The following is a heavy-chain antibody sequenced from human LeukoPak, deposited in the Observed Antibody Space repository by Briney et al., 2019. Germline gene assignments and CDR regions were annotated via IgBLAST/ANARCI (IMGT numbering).Heavy chain of an antibody. Sequence: GGSLRLSCAASGFTFSSYGMSWVRQAPGKGLEWVSAIGGTGYSTYYADSVKGRFSISRDNSKNTLYLHMDSLRAEDTAVYYCAKVMNMIVVASIDSWGQGILVTASS. CDR1: GFTFSSYG. J-gene: IGHJ4*02. CDR2: IGGTGYST. D-gene: IGHD3-22*01. CDR3: AKVMNMIVVASIDS. V-gene: IGHV3-23*01.